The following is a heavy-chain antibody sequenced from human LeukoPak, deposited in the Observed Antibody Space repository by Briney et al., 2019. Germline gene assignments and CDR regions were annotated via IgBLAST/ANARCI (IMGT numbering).Heavy chain of an antibody. CDR3: ARAWDTAMVKTVMNYYMDV. J-gene: IGHJ6*03. CDR1: GYTFTSYY. CDR2: INPSGGST. V-gene: IGHV1-46*01. D-gene: IGHD5-18*01. Sequence: ASVKVSCKASGYTFTSYYMHWVRQAPGQGLEWMGIINPSGGSTSYAQKFQGRVTMTRDTSTSTVYMELSSLRSEDTAVYYCARAWDTAMVKTVMNYYMDVWGKGTTVTVSS.